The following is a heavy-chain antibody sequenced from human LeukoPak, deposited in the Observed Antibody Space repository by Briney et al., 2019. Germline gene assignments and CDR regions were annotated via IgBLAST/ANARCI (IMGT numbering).Heavy chain of an antibody. V-gene: IGHV3-33*06. D-gene: IGHD1-26*01. J-gene: IGHJ4*02. Sequence: GGSLRLSCAASGFIFSSFGMHWVRQAPGKGLEWVAVIWHDGSYKYYLDSVKGRFTISRDNAKNTLYLQMNNLRVEDTAVYYCAKEGEGATKVLADYWGQGTLVTVSS. CDR1: GFIFSSFG. CDR3: AKEGEGATKVLADY. CDR2: IWHDGSYK.